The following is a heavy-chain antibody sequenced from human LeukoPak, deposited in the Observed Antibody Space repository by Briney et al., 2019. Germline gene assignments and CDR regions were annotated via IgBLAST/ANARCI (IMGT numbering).Heavy chain of an antibody. CDR1: GFTFSTYW. CDR2: MRRDGNEI. J-gene: IGHJ3*02. Sequence: GGSLRLSCSASGFTFSTYWMSWVRQAPGKGLEWVANMRRDGNEIYYLDSVRGRFTISRDNAKNSLYLQMNSLRAEDTAVYYCAREGSGYYDFWSGYYIKDAFDIWGQGTMVTVSS. D-gene: IGHD3-3*01. V-gene: IGHV3-7*03. CDR3: AREGSGYYDFWSGYYIKDAFDI.